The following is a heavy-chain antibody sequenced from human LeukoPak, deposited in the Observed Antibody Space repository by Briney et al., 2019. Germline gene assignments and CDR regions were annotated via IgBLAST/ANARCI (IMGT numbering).Heavy chain of an antibody. CDR2: IYHGGST. J-gene: IGHJ3*02. V-gene: IGHV4-30-2*03. CDR1: RGSISSGGYS. CDR3: ATISGTMVRGARDAFDI. Sequence: SETLPLTCAVSRGSISSGGYSWSWIRQPPGKGLEWIGYIYHGGSTYYNPSLKSRVTISVDTSKNQFSLKLSSVAAADTAVYYCATISGTMVRGARDAFDIWGQGTMVTVSS. D-gene: IGHD3-10*01.